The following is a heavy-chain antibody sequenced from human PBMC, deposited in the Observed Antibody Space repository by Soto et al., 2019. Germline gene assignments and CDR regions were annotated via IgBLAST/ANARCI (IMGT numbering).Heavy chain of an antibody. CDR3: ARDPLSSFAMDV. CDR2: IIPTFGRT. V-gene: IGHV1-69*18. CDR1: GDTFSSYA. Sequence: QVQLVQSGAEVTKPGSSVKVSCKASGDTFSSYAISWVRQAPGKGLEWMGRIIPTFGRTNYAQKFQGRLSLSADDSTSTAYMELTSLESEDTAVYYCARDPLSSFAMDVWGQGTTVTVSS. D-gene: IGHD3-10*02. J-gene: IGHJ6*02.